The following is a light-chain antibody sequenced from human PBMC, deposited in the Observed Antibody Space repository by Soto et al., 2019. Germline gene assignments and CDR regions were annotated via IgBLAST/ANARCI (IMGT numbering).Light chain of an antibody. V-gene: IGLV2-23*01. Sequence: QSVLTQPASVSGSPGQSITVSCTGSRNDVGNYNLVSWYQQSPGKAPKLLIYEDSKRPSGVSNRFSGSKSGDTASLTISGLQNEDEADYYCCSYTGATTAYVFGTGTKVTVL. CDR2: EDS. CDR1: RNDVGNYNL. J-gene: IGLJ1*01. CDR3: CSYTGATTAYV.